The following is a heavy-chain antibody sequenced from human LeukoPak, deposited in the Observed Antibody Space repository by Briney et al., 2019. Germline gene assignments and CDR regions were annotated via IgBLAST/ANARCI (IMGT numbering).Heavy chain of an antibody. D-gene: IGHD3-16*01. CDR3: ASAPRQGSIGGLDY. CDR2: IYYTGTT. V-gene: IGHV4-39*02. CDR1: GGSISSSTYY. J-gene: IGHJ4*02. Sequence: PSETLSLTCTVSGGSISSSTYYWGWIRQPPGKGLEWFGAIYYTGTTYYNPSLRSRVTISVDTSKNHFSLKLSSVTAADTALYYCASAPRQGSIGGLDYWGQGTLVTVSS.